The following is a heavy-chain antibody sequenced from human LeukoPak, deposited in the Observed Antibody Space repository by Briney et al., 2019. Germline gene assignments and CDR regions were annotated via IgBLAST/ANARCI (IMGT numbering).Heavy chain of an antibody. CDR3: ARDFLVTTVTSWESDY. J-gene: IGHJ4*02. CDR1: GFTFRSHS. D-gene: IGHD4-17*01. CDR2: ISGSSSKI. V-gene: IGHV3-48*01. Sequence: PGGSLRLSCAGSGFTFRSHSMTWVRQAPGKGLEWISYISGSSSKIHYADSVKGRFTISRDNDKNSLYLEMNSLRAEDTAVYYCARDFLVTTVTSWESDYWGQGTLVTVSS.